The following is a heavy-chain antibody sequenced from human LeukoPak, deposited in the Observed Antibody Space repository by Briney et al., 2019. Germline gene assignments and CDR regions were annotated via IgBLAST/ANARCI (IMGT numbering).Heavy chain of an antibody. V-gene: IGHV1-69*05. Sequence: ASVKVSCKASGGTFSSYAISWVRQAPGQGLEWMGGIIPMFGTANYAQKFQGRVTITTDESTSTAYMEASSLRYEDKAVYYCARSPIHYDILTGTPNWFDPWGQGTLVSVSS. D-gene: IGHD3-9*01. CDR2: IIPMFGTA. CDR3: ARSPIHYDILTGTPNWFDP. CDR1: GGTFSSYA. J-gene: IGHJ5*02.